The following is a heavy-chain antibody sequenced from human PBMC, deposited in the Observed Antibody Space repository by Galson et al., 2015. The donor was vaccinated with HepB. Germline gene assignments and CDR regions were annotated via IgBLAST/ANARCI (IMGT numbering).Heavy chain of an antibody. CDR3: ARIGLGGYDFGY. Sequence: SVTVSCKASGSTFTSYDINWVRQATGQGLEWMGWMNPNSGNTGYAQKFQGRVTMTRNTSISTAYMELSSLRSEDTAVYYCARIGLGGYDFGYWGQGTLVTVSS. CDR2: MNPNSGNT. D-gene: IGHD5-12*01. J-gene: IGHJ4*02. CDR1: GSTFTSYD. V-gene: IGHV1-8*01.